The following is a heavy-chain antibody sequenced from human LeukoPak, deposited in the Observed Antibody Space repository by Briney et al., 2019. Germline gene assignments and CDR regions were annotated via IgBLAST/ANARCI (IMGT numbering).Heavy chain of an antibody. CDR1: GGTFSSYA. CDR2: IIPIFGTA. D-gene: IGHD6-19*01. Sequence: GASVKVSCKASGGTFSSYAISWVRQAPGQGLEWMGGIIPIFGTANYAQKFQGRVTITADESTSTAYMELSSLRSEDTAVYYCAGKDSSGWYYGFDYWGQGTLVTVSS. CDR3: AGKDSSGWYYGFDY. V-gene: IGHV1-69*13. J-gene: IGHJ4*02.